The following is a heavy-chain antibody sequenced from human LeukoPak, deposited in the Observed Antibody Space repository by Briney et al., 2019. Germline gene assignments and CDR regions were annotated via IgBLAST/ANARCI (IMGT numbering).Heavy chain of an antibody. V-gene: IGHV1-18*01. CDR1: GYTFTSYG. J-gene: IGHJ3*02. D-gene: IGHD3-3*01. CDR2: ISAYNGNT. CDR3: ASSPSSLTIFGVVTLSYAFDI. Sequence: GASVKVSCKASGYTFTSYGISRVRQAPGQGLEWMGWISAYNGNTNYAQKLQGRVTMTTDTSTSTAYMELRSLRSDDTAVYYCASSPSSLTIFGVVTLSYAFDIWGQGTMVTVSS.